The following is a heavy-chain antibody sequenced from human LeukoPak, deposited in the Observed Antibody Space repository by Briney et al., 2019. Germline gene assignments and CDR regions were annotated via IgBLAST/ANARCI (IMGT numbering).Heavy chain of an antibody. CDR1: GFSLSTSGVG. CDR2: IDWDDDK. CDR3: ARIFLWFGESLGMDV. D-gene: IGHD3-10*01. V-gene: IGHV2-70*11. J-gene: IGHJ6*02. Sequence: SGPTLVNPTQTLTLTCIFSGFSLSTSGVGVGWIRQPPGKALEWLARIDWDDDKYYSTSLKTRLTISKDTSKNQVVLTMTNMDPVDTATYYCARIFLWFGESLGMDVWGQGTTVTVSS.